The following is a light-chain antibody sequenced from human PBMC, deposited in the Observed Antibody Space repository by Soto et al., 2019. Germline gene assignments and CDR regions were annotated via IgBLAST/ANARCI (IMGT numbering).Light chain of an antibody. CDR1: QSVSGSY. V-gene: IGKV3-20*01. Sequence: IVLTQSPGTLSLSPGERATVSCRASQSVSGSYLAWYQQKPGQAPRLLIYGASSRATGIPDRFSGSGSGTDFTLTISRLEPEDFAVYYCQQYGTSPSTFGQGTRLEIK. CDR3: QQYGTSPST. J-gene: IGKJ5*01. CDR2: GAS.